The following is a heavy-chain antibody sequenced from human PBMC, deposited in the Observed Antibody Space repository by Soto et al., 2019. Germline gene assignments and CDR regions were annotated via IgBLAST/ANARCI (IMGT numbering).Heavy chain of an antibody. V-gene: IGHV2-5*02. CDR3: AHSRCGGDCLQSYSSLYYCGLDV. D-gene: IGHD2-21*02. J-gene: IGHJ6*02. Sequence: QITLKESGPTLVRPTQTLALTCTFSGFSLSTSGVGVGWIRQPPGKALQWLALIYWDDDKRYSPSLKSRLTITKDPSKSQVVRTMTNIDPVDAATYYCAHSRCGGDCLQSYSSLYYCGLDVWGQGTTVTVSS. CDR2: IYWDDDK. CDR1: GFSLSTSGVG.